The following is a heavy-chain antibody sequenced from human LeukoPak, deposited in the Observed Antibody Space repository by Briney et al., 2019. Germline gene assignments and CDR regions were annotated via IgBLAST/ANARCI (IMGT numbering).Heavy chain of an antibody. Sequence: PSETLSLTCAVYGGSFSGYYWSWIRQPPGKGLEWIGEINHSGSTYYNPSLKSRVTISVDTSKNQFSLKLSSVTAADTAVYYCARPRYCSSTSCYSSDAFDIWGQGTMVTVSS. CDR2: INHSGST. CDR3: ARPRYCSSTSCYSSDAFDI. V-gene: IGHV4-34*01. J-gene: IGHJ3*02. D-gene: IGHD2-2*02. CDR1: GGSFSGYY.